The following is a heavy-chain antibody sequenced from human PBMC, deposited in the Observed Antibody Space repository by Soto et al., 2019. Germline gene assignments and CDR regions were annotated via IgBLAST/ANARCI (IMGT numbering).Heavy chain of an antibody. J-gene: IGHJ6*02. CDR2: INPNSGGT. CDR3: ARGHFHSSSWYTVYYYYGMDV. V-gene: IGHV1-2*04. D-gene: IGHD6-13*01. Sequence: ASVKVYCKASGYTFTGYYMHWVRQAPGQGLEWMGWINPNSGGTNYAQKFQGWVTMTRDTSISTAYMELSRLRSDDTAVYYCARGHFHSSSWYTVYYYYGMDVWGQGTTVTVSS. CDR1: GYTFTGYY.